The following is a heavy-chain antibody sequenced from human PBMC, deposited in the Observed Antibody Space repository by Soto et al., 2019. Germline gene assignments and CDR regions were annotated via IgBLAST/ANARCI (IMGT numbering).Heavy chain of an antibody. D-gene: IGHD3-22*01. J-gene: IGHJ4*01. CDR1: GFTFISYA. CDR3: AKDGPTHYYDSSGYDY. V-gene: IGHV3-23*01. Sequence: SGGSLRLSCAASGFTFISYAMSWVRQAPGKGLEWVSAISGSGGSTYYADSVKGRFTISRDNSKNTLYLQMNSLRAEDTAVYYCAKDGPTHYYDSSGYDYRGQGTLDTVSS. CDR2: ISGSGGST.